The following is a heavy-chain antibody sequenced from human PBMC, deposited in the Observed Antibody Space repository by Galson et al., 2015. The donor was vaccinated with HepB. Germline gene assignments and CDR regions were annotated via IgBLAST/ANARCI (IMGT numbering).Heavy chain of an antibody. CDR2: ISYDGSNK. V-gene: IGHV3-30-3*01. Sequence: LRLSCAASGFTFSDYAMHWVRQAPGKGLEWVAVISYDGSNKYYADSVKGRFTISRDNSKNTLYLQMNSLRAEDTAVYYCARGYGSGSMDVWGQGTTVAISS. CDR3: ARGYGSGSMDV. D-gene: IGHD3-10*01. CDR1: GFTFSDYA. J-gene: IGHJ6*02.